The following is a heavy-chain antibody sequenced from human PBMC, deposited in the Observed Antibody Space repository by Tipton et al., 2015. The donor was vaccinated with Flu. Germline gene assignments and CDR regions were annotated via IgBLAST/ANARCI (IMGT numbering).Heavy chain of an antibody. CDR3: AGRSYASGDY. V-gene: IGHV1-2*02. CDR2: INPNTGST. D-gene: IGHD3-10*01. J-gene: IGHJ4*02. Sequence: QLVQSGAEVKKPGASVKVSCKASGYTFTSYGISWVRQAPGQGLEWMGWINPNTGSTNYAQKFQDRVTMTCDTSISTAYMDLARLRSDDTAVYYCAGRSYASGDYWGQGTLVTVSS. CDR1: GYTFTSYG.